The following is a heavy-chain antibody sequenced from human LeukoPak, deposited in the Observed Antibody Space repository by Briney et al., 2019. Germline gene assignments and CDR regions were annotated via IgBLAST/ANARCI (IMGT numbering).Heavy chain of an antibody. Sequence: SETLSLTCTVSGGSITTYYWHWIRQPPGKGLEWIGYVFHSGYTNYNPSLKSRVTTSVDTSKNQFSLKLTSVTAADTAVYYCARDTGTVVDYWGQGTLVTVSS. V-gene: IGHV4-59*01. CDR3: ARDTGTVVDY. D-gene: IGHD4-23*01. J-gene: IGHJ4*02. CDR2: VFHSGYT. CDR1: GGSITTYY.